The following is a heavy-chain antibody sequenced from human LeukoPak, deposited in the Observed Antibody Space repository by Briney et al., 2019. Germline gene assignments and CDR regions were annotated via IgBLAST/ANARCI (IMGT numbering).Heavy chain of an antibody. CDR1: GFTFSTHC. J-gene: IGHJ4*02. Sequence: PGGSLRLSGAASGFTFSTHCMHWVRQAPGKGPMWVSRICPDGTVTNYADSVKARFIISRDSARNTVYLQMNSLRVEDTAVYYCVRDFRSADYWGQGTLVTVSS. V-gene: IGHV3-74*01. CDR3: VRDFRSADY. CDR2: ICPDGTVT.